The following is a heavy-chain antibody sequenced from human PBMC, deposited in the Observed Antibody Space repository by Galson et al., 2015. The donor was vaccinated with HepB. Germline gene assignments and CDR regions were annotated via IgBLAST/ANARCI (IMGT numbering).Heavy chain of an antibody. CDR1: GYTFTGYY. CDR3: AREIEGSGSFSSSNWFDP. D-gene: IGHD3-10*01. CDR2: INPNSGGT. Sequence: SVKVSCKASGYTFTGYYMHWVRQAPGQGLEWMGWINPNSGGTNYAQKFQGRVTMTRDTSISTAYMELSRLRSDDTAVYYCAREIEGSGSFSSSNWFDPWGQGTLVTVSS. V-gene: IGHV1-2*02. J-gene: IGHJ5*02.